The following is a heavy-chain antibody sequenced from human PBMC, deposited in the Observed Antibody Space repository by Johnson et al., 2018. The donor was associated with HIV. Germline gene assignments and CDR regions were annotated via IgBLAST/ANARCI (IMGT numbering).Heavy chain of an antibody. V-gene: IGHV3-74*01. CDR2: INSEGSST. CDR1: GFTFDDYG. D-gene: IGHD5-18*01. CDR3: AKDRYGGAFDI. Sequence: VQLVESGGVVVQPGGSLRLSCAASGFTFDDYGMSWVRQAPGKGLEWVSRINSEGSSTTYADSVKGRFTISRDNAKNTLYLQMNSLRAEDTAVYYCAKDRYGGAFDIWGQGTMVTVSS. J-gene: IGHJ3*02.